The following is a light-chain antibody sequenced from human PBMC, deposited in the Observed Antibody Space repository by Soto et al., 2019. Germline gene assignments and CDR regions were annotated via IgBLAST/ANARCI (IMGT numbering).Light chain of an antibody. J-gene: IGKJ2*01. CDR2: DAS. CDR3: QQCSNWPQMYT. Sequence: EVVLTQSPATLSLSPGERATLSCRASQSISTSLAWYQQKPGQTPRLLIYDASNRATGVPASFTGSGSETSFTLTIDSLEPEDFALYDSQQCSNWPQMYTFGPGTKLEIK. CDR1: QSISTS. V-gene: IGKV3-11*01.